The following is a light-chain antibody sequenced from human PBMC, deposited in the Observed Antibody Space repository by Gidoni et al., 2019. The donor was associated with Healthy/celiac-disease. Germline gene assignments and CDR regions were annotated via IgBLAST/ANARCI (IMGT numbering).Light chain of an antibody. Sequence: YELTQPPSVSASPGQTASITGSGDKLGDKYACWYQQKPGQSPVLVIYQDSKRPSGIPERFSGSNSGNTATLTISGTQAMDEADYYCQAWDSSTAVFGGGTKLTVL. CDR2: QDS. V-gene: IGLV3-1*01. J-gene: IGLJ2*01. CDR3: QAWDSSTAV. CDR1: KLGDKY.